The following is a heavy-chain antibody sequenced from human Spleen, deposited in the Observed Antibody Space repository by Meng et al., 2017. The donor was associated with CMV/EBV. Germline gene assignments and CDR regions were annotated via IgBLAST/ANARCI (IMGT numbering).Heavy chain of an antibody. Sequence: VYCEASGGTFSSYVINWVRQATGQGLEWMGWMNPNSGNTGYAQKFQGRVTLSRNTSISTAYMELSSLRSEDTAVYYCARGGEMGYFQHWGQGTLVTVSS. CDR2: MNPNSGNT. CDR1: GGTFSSYV. D-gene: IGHD2-8*01. V-gene: IGHV1-8*03. CDR3: ARGGEMGYFQH. J-gene: IGHJ1*01.